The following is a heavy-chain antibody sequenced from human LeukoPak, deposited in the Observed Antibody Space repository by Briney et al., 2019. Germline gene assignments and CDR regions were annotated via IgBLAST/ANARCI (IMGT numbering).Heavy chain of an antibody. Sequence: PGRSLRLSCAASGFTFDDYAMHWVRQAPRKGLEWVSGISWNSGSIGYADSVKGRFTISRDNAKNSLYLQMNSLRAEDAALYYCAKGHPHFNYFDYWGQGTLVTVSS. CDR2: ISWNSGSI. V-gene: IGHV3-9*01. D-gene: IGHD2/OR15-2a*01. CDR3: AKGHPHFNYFDY. J-gene: IGHJ4*02. CDR1: GFTFDDYA.